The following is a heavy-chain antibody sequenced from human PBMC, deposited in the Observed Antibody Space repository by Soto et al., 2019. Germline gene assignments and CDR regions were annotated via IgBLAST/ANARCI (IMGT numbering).Heavy chain of an antibody. CDR1: GYTFTSYD. CDR3: ARGPTIFGVVANWYGMDV. V-gene: IGHV1-8*01. J-gene: IGHJ6*02. D-gene: IGHD3-3*01. Sequence: RASVKVSCKASGYTFTSYDINWVRQATGQGREWMGWMNPNSGNTGYAQKFQGRVTMTRNTSISTAYMELSSLRSEDTAVYYCARGPTIFGVVANWYGMDVWGQGTTVTVSS. CDR2: MNPNSGNT.